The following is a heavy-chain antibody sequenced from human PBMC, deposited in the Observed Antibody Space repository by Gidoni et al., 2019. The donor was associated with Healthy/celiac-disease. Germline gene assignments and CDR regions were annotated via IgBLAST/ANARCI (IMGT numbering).Heavy chain of an antibody. CDR1: GFTFGDYA. V-gene: IGHV3-49*03. J-gene: IGHJ3*02. D-gene: IGHD6-19*01. CDR2: IRSKAYGGTT. CDR3: TRGGSSSGWYEDAFDI. Sequence: EVQLVESGGGLVQPGRSLRLSCTASGFTFGDYAMSWFRQAPGKGLEWVGFIRSKAYGGTTEYAASVKGRFTISRDDSKSIAYLQMNSLKTEDTAVYYCTRGGSSSGWYEDAFDIWGQGTMVTVSS.